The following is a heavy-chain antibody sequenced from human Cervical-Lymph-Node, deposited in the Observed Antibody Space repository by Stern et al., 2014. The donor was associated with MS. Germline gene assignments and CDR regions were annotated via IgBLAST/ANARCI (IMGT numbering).Heavy chain of an antibody. CDR2: ISSSRSYI. V-gene: IGHV3-21*01. Sequence: EVQLVESGGGLVKPGGSLRLSCAASGFTFSSYSMNWVRQAQGTGLELVSSISSSRSYIYYADSVKGRFTISRDNAKNSLYLQMNSLRAEDTAVYYCERDKEYDILTGYKIAYFDYWGQGTLVTVSS. CDR1: GFTFSSYS. J-gene: IGHJ4*02. CDR3: ERDKEYDILTGYKIAYFDY. D-gene: IGHD3-9*01.